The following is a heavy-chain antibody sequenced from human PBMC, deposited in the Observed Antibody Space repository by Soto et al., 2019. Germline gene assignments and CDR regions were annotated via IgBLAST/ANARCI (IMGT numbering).Heavy chain of an antibody. CDR3: ARGGPVTKDDYYFDY. D-gene: IGHD4-17*01. CDR2: IIPTLDIA. V-gene: IGHV1-69*02. J-gene: IGHJ4*02. CDR1: GGTFSSYT. Sequence: QVQLVQSGAEVKKPGSSVKVSCKASGGTFSSYTINWVRQAPGQGLEWMGRIIPTLDIANYAQKFQGRVTITADKSTSTAYMELSSLRSEDTAMFYCARGGPVTKDDYYFDYWGQGTQVTVSS.